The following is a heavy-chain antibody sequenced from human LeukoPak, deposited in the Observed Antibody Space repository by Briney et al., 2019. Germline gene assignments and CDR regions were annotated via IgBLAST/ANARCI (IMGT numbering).Heavy chain of an antibody. V-gene: IGHV4-61*02. D-gene: IGHD5-18*01. Sequence: SQTLSLTCTVSGGSISSGSFYWSWIRQRAGKGLEWIGRIYTSGSTNYNPSLKSRVTISVDTSKNQFSLKLSSVTAADTAVYYCGRDDTAMVTDYWGQGSLVTVSS. CDR2: IYTSGST. J-gene: IGHJ4*02. CDR3: GRDDTAMVTDY. CDR1: GGSISSGSFY.